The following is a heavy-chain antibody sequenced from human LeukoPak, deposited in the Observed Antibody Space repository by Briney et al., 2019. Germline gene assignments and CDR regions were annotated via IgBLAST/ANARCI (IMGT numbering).Heavy chain of an antibody. J-gene: IGHJ4*02. CDR2: IYFGGTT. CDR3: ARGDGVYVY. Sequence: GGSLRLSCAASGFTVSSNYMTWVRQAPGQGLEWVSVIYFGGTTYYADSVKGRFTISRDNSKNTVYLQMNSLRVEDTAVYYCARGDGVYVYRGRGTLVTVSS. V-gene: IGHV3-53*01. CDR1: GFTVSSNY. D-gene: IGHD5/OR15-5a*01.